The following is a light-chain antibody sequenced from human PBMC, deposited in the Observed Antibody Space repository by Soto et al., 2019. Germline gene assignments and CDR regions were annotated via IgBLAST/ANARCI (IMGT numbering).Light chain of an antibody. Sequence: EIVLTQSPGTLSLSPGERATLSCRASQSVSSNFLAWYQQKPGQPPRLLMYGASSRATSIPDRFSGSGSGTDFPLTSSRLEPEDFAVYYCQHYGPPRYTFGQGTKLEIK. CDR3: QHYGPPRYT. V-gene: IGKV3-20*01. CDR1: QSVSSNF. J-gene: IGKJ2*01. CDR2: GAS.